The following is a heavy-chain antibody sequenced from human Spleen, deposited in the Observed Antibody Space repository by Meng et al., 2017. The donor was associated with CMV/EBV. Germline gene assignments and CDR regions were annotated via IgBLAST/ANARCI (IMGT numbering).Heavy chain of an antibody. Sequence: GSLRLSCAASGFTVSINYMGWVRQAPGKGLEWIGSIYYSGSTYYNPSLKSRVTISVDTSKNQFSLKLSSVTAADTAVYYCARTQRIAAAEPIDYWGQGTLVTVSS. J-gene: IGHJ4*02. D-gene: IGHD6-13*01. CDR2: IYYSGST. V-gene: IGHV4-39*07. CDR3: ARTQRIAAAEPIDY. CDR1: GFTVSINY.